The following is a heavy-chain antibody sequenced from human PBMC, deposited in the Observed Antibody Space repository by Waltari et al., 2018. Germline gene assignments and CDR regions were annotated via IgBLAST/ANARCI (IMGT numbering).Heavy chain of an antibody. CDR2: RNPESSNA. V-gene: IGHV1-8*01. D-gene: IGHD5-18*01. CDR3: ARILGQYSHGLGF. Sequence: QVQLVQPGAEVRKPGASVKVSCKTSAYTSTSFEIHWVRQAPGQGLVWVGWRNPESSNAGQPQQFQGSVTFTRNTSLSTAYMDLRGLGPDDTAIYYCARILGQYSHGLGFWGQGTVVTVSS. J-gene: IGHJ4*02. CDR1: AYTSTSFE.